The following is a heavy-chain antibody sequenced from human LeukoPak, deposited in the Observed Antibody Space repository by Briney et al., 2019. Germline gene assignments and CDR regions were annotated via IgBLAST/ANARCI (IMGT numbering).Heavy chain of an antibody. J-gene: IGHJ4*02. CDR3: ARDQRLYYYGSGSLDY. Sequence: GGSLRLSCAASGFTFSSYGMHWVRQAPGKGLEWVAVISYDGSNKYYADSVKGRFTISRDNSKNTLYLQMNSLRAEDTAVYYCARDQRLYYYGSGSLDYWGQGTLVTVSS. CDR1: GFTFSSYG. D-gene: IGHD3-10*01. CDR2: ISYDGSNK. V-gene: IGHV3-30*03.